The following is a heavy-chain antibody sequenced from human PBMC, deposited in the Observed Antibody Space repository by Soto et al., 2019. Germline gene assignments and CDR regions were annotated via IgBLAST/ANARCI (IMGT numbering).Heavy chain of an antibody. CDR1: GGSISSYY. CDR3: ARDAGTGMPDY. J-gene: IGHJ4*02. Sequence: SETLSLTCAVSGGSISSYYWSWIRQPPGKGLEWIGYIYYSGSTNYNPSLKSRVTISVDTSKNQFSLKLSSVTAADTAVYYCARDAGTGMPDYWGQGTLVTVSS. CDR2: IYYSGST. V-gene: IGHV4-59*01. D-gene: IGHD1-1*01.